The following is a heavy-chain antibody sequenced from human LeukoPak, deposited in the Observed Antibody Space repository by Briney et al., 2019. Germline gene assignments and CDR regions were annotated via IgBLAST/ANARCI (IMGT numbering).Heavy chain of an antibody. V-gene: IGHV4-39*01. Sequence: SETLSLTCTVSGGSISSSSQSWGWIRQPPGKGLEWTGTIYYTGRTYYNPSLESRLTISVDTSKNQFSLKLSSVTAADTAVYYCARWYSSGWAFDYFLQGTLVTVSS. CDR2: IYYTGRT. J-gene: IGHJ4*02. D-gene: IGHD6-19*01. CDR3: ARWYSSGWAFDY. CDR1: GGSISSSSQS.